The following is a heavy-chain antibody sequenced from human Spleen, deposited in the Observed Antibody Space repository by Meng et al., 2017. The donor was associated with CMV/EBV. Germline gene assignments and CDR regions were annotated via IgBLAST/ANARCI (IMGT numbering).Heavy chain of an antibody. CDR3: ARAAFRAYDY. CDR1: GYTFTGFF. J-gene: IGHJ4*02. V-gene: IGHV1-2*02. CDR2: INPSSGGT. D-gene: IGHD3-3*02. Sequence: KVSCKASGYTFTGFFVHWVRQAPGQGLEWMGWINPSSGGTTYAQKFQGTVTMTRDTSISTAYMELSGLTSDDTAVYYCARAAFRAYDYWGQGSLVTVSS.